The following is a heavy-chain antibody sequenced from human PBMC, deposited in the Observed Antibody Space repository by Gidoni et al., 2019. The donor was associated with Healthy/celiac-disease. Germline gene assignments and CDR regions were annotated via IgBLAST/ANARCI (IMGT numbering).Heavy chain of an antibody. CDR2: IYTSGST. J-gene: IGHJ4*02. CDR1: GGSISSGSYY. Sequence: QVQLQESGPGLVKPSQTLSLTCTVSGGSISSGSYYWSWIRQPAGKGLEWIGRIYTSGSTNYNPSIKSRVTISVDTSKNQFSLKLSSGTAADTAVYYCARDGDGFFDYWGQGTLVTVSS. V-gene: IGHV4-61*02. D-gene: IGHD5-12*01. CDR3: ARDGDGFFDY.